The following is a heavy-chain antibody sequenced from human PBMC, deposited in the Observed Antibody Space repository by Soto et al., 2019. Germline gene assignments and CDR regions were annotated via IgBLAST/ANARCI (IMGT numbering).Heavy chain of an antibody. CDR1: GFTFSHYG. CDR2: VWYDGSKQ. J-gene: IGHJ1*01. V-gene: IGHV3-33*03. D-gene: IGHD3-3*01. Sequence: QVQLVESGGGVVQPGRSLRLSCAASGFTFSHYGIDWVRQAPGKGLEWVAGVWYDGSKQYYADSVKGRFTVFRDNSKNTVYLQMNSLRPEDTAVYYCAKAADYDFWSGYREYFQHWGQGTLVTVSS. CDR3: AKAADYDFWSGYREYFQH.